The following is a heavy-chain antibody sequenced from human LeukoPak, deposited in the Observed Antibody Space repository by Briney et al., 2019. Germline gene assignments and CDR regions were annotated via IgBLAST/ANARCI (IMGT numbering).Heavy chain of an antibody. Sequence: GGSLRLSCAASGFTFSSYAMSWVRQAPGKELEWVSAISGSGGSTYYADSVKGRFTISRDNSKNTLYLQMNSLRAEDTAVYYCASQTTYYYDSSGYNTPDYWGQGTLVTVSS. CDR3: ASQTTYYYDSSGYNTPDY. CDR1: GFTFSSYA. J-gene: IGHJ4*02. CDR2: ISGSGGST. V-gene: IGHV3-23*01. D-gene: IGHD3-22*01.